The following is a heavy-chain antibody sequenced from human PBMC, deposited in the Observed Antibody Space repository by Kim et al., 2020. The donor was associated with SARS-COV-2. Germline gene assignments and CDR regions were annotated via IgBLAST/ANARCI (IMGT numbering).Heavy chain of an antibody. V-gene: IGHV4-39*01. D-gene: IGHD2-2*01. J-gene: IGHJ6*02. CDR3: ARQASSTYYYGMDV. Sequence: PSLKRRVTISVDTSKNQFSLKLSSVTAADTAVYYCARQASSTYYYGMDVWGQGTTVTVSS.